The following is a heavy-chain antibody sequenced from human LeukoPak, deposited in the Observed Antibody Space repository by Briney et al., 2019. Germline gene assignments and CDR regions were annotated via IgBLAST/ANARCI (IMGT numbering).Heavy chain of an antibody. J-gene: IGHJ6*03. V-gene: IGHV1-69*06. Sequence: ASVKVSCKASGYTFTGYYMHWVRQAPGQGLEWMGGIIPIFGTANYAQKFQGRVTITADKSTSTAYMELSSLRSEDTAVYYCALSGRYYYYYYMDVWGKGTTVTVSS. CDR3: ALSGRYYYYYYMDV. CDR1: GYTFTGYY. D-gene: IGHD5-12*01. CDR2: IIPIFGTA.